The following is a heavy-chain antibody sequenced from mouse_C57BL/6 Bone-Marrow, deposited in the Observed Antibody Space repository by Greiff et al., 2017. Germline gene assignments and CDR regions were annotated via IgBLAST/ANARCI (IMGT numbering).Heavy chain of an antibody. CDR1: GFNIKDYY. V-gene: IGHV14-1*01. J-gene: IGHJ1*03. CDR3: TYYYGSSYWYFDV. Sequence: EVQLQQSGAELVRPGASVKLSCTASGFNIKDYYMHWVKQRPEQGLEWIGRIDPEDGDTEYAPKLQGKATMTAATSSNTAYLQLSSLTAEDTAVYYCTYYYGSSYWYFDVWGTGTTVTVGS. D-gene: IGHD1-1*01. CDR2: IDPEDGDT.